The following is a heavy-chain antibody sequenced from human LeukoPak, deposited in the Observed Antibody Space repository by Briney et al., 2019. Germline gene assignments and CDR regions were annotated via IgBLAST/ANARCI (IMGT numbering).Heavy chain of an antibody. CDR1: GFTVSSNY. CDR3: ARDPGGKYYFDY. Sequence: PGGSLRFSCAASGFTVSSNYMSWVRQAPGKGLEWVSVIYSGGSTYYADSVKGRFTISRDNSKNTLYLQMNSLRAEDTAVYYCARDPGGKYYFDYWGQGTLVTVSS. V-gene: IGHV3-53*01. J-gene: IGHJ4*02. D-gene: IGHD6-25*01. CDR2: IYSGGST.